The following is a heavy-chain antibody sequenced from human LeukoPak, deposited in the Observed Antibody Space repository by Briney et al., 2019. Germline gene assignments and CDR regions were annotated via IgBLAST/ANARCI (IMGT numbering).Heavy chain of an antibody. D-gene: IGHD3-10*01. CDR3: AKRKKGSGGLFGY. J-gene: IGHJ4*02. CDR1: GGSISSSSYY. Sequence: SETLSLTCTVSGGSISSSSYYWNWIRQPPGKGLEWIGSIYYSESTYYNPSLKSRVTISVDTSKNQFSLKLSSVTAADTAVYYCAKRKKGSGGLFGYWGQGALVTVSS. V-gene: IGHV4-39*01. CDR2: IYYSEST.